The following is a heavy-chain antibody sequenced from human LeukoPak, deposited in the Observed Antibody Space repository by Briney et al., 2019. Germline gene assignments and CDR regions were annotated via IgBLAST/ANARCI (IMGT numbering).Heavy chain of an antibody. D-gene: IGHD1-7*01. CDR1: GDIVSSNSAA. CDR3: ARDSITGTTVYYYGMDV. CDR2: TYYRSKLYN. Sequence: SQTLSLTCAISGDIVSSNSAAWNWIRQSPSRGLEWLGRTYYRSKLYNDYAVSVKSRITINPDTSKNQFSLQLNSVTPEGTAVYYCARDSITGTTVYYYGMDVWGQGTTVTVSS. J-gene: IGHJ6*02. V-gene: IGHV6-1*01.